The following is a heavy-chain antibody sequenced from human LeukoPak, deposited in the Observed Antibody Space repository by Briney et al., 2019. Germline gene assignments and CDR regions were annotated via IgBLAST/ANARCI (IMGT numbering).Heavy chain of an antibody. Sequence: GRSLRLSCAASGFTFSNHGMHWVRQAPGKGLEWVAVIWYDGSNKYYADSVKGRFTISRDNSKNMVYLQMNSLRAEDTAVYYCARDRSSWYVDYWGQGTLVTVSS. D-gene: IGHD6-13*01. V-gene: IGHV3-33*01. J-gene: IGHJ4*02. CDR1: GFTFSNHG. CDR2: IWYDGSNK. CDR3: ARDRSSWYVDY.